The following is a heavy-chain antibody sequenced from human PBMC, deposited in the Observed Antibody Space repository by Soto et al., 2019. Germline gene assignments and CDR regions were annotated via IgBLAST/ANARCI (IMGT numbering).Heavy chain of an antibody. Sequence: GGSLRLSCAASVFTFSSYAMSWVRQAPGKGLEWVSAISGSGGSTYYADSVKGRFTISRDNSKNTLYLQMNSLRAEDTAVYYCAKAYSSGWRSFFDYWGQGSLVTVSS. CDR1: VFTFSSYA. CDR3: AKAYSSGWRSFFDY. D-gene: IGHD6-19*01. CDR2: ISGSGGST. V-gene: IGHV3-23*01. J-gene: IGHJ4*02.